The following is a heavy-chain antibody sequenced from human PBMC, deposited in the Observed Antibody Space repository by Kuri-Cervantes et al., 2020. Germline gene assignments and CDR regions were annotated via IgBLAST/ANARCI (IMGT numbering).Heavy chain of an antibody. CDR1: GGSISSYY. J-gene: IGHJ1*01. V-gene: IGHV4-34*01. Sequence: SETLSLTCTVSGGSISSYYWSWIRQPPGKGLEWIGEINHSGSTNYKPSLKSRVTISIDTSKNQFSLRLTSVTAADTAVYYCARGLPTSYWGQGTLVTVSS. CDR2: INHSGST. CDR3: ARGLPTSY.